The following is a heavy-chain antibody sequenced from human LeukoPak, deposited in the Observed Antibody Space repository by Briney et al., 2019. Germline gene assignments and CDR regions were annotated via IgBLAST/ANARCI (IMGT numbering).Heavy chain of an antibody. D-gene: IGHD3-3*01. V-gene: IGHV4-30-4*08. CDR3: ASRVYDFWSGSHRGYYYYYMDV. J-gene: IGHJ6*03. CDR1: GGFITSGDYY. Sequence: SETLSLTCTVSGGFITSGDYYWSWIRQPPGKGLEWIGYIYYSGRTFYNPSLKSRVTISLDTSKNQFSLKLSSVTAADTAVYYCASRVYDFWSGSHRGYYYYYMDVWGKGTTVTVSS. CDR2: IYYSGRT.